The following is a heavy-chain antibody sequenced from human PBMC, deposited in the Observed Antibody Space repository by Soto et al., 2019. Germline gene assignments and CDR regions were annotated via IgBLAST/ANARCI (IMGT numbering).Heavy chain of an antibody. CDR3: ARDNFSGWYDY. J-gene: IGHJ4*02. Sequence: ESSVKVSCKASGYTFTGYYMHWVRQAPGQGLEWMGWINPNSGGTNYAQKFQGWVTMTRDTSISTAYMELSRLRSDDTAVYYCARDNFSGWYDYWGQGTLVTVSS. CDR1: GYTFTGYY. V-gene: IGHV1-2*04. CDR2: INPNSGGT. D-gene: IGHD6-19*01.